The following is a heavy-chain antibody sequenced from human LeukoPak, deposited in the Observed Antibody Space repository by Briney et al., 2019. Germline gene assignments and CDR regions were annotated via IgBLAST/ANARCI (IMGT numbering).Heavy chain of an antibody. Sequence: GASVKVSCKASGYTFTSYVISWVRQAPGQGLEWMGWINPNSGGTNYAQKFQGRVTMTRDTSISTAYMELSRLRSDDTAVYYCARALSSGWETSYYYYMDVWGKGTTVTVSS. J-gene: IGHJ6*03. CDR2: INPNSGGT. D-gene: IGHD6-19*01. V-gene: IGHV1-2*02. CDR3: ARALSSGWETSYYYYMDV. CDR1: GYTFTSYV.